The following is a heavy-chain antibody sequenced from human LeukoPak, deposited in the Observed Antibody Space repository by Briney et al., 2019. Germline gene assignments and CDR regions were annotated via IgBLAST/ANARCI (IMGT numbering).Heavy chain of an antibody. CDR1: GFTFSDYY. CDR2: ISDSGSTI. D-gene: IGHD3-22*01. V-gene: IGHV3-11*01. Sequence: GGSLRLSCAASGFTFSDYYMSWIRQAPGKGLEWVSYISDSGSTIYYADSVKGRFTISRDNAKNSVYLQMNSLRAEDTAVYYCARGRLGDYDSSGYYDNWGQGTRVTVSS. CDR3: ARGRLGDYDSSGYYDN. J-gene: IGHJ4*02.